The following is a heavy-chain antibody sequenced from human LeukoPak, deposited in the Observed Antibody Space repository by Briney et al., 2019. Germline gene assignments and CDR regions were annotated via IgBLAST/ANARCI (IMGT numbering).Heavy chain of an antibody. CDR1: GFTFSNYW. CDR3: ARGYYSSSRFDS. CDR2: INEDGSRT. Sequence: PGGSLRLSCAGSGFTFSNYWVHWVRQAPGKGLVWVSRINEDGSRTDYADFVKGRFTISRDNAENTLYMRMNSLRPEDTAVYYCARGYYSSSRFDSWGQGTLVTVSS. J-gene: IGHJ4*02. V-gene: IGHV3-74*01. D-gene: IGHD6-13*01.